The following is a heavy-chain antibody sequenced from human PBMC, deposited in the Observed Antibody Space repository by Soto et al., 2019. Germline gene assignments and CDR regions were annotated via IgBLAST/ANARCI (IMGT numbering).Heavy chain of an antibody. V-gene: IGHV4-34*01. CDR3: ARVRDYYGSGSYPKIYYFDD. D-gene: IGHD3-10*01. CDR1: GESFSGYY. J-gene: IGHJ4*02. Sequence: PSETLSLTCAVYGESFSGYYWSWIRQPPGKGLEWIGEINHRGNTNYNSSLKSRVTISVDTSKNQFSLKLSSVTAADTAVYYCARVRDYYGSGSYPKIYYFDDSGQGTLVTVSS. CDR2: INHRGNT.